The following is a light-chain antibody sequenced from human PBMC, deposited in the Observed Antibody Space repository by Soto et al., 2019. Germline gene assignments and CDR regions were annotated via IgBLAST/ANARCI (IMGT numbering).Light chain of an antibody. Sequence: EIVMTQSPATLSVSPGERATLSCRASQSVSSNLAWYQQKPGQAPRLLIYGASTRATGFPARFSGSGSGTEFTLTISSLQSEDFAVYYCQQYNSWPETFGQGTKVDIK. CDR3: QQYNSWPET. CDR1: QSVSSN. V-gene: IGKV3-15*01. J-gene: IGKJ1*01. CDR2: GAS.